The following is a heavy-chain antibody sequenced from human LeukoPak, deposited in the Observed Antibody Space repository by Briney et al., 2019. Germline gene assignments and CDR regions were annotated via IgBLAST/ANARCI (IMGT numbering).Heavy chain of an antibody. CDR3: ARVGITMVRGVIIGWFDP. J-gene: IGHJ5*02. CDR1: GYTFTGYY. D-gene: IGHD3-10*01. CDR2: INPNSGGT. Sequence: ASVKVSCKASGYTFTGYYMHWVRQAPGRGLEWMGWINPNSGGTNYAQKFQGRVTMTRDTSISTAYMELSRLRSDDTAVYYCARVGITMVRGVIIGWFDPWGQGTLVTVSS. V-gene: IGHV1-2*02.